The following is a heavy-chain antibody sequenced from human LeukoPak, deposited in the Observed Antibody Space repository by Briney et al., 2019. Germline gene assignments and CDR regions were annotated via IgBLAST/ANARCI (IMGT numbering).Heavy chain of an antibody. J-gene: IGHJ4*02. CDR1: GFAVNTKF. V-gene: IGHV3-53*01. CDR2: IYSGGLT. CDR3: AKDEAAAGGGLDY. Sequence: GGSLRLSCAASGFAVNTKFMNWVRQAPGKGLEWVSVIYSGGLTYYADSVKGRFSIFRDNSKNTVYLQMNSLRAADTAVYYCAKDEAAAGGGLDYWGKGTLVIVSS. D-gene: IGHD6-13*01.